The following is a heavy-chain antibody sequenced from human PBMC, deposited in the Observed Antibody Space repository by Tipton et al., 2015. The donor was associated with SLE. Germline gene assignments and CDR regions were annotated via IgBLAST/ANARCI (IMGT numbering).Heavy chain of an antibody. CDR1: GFTSSDYY. J-gene: IGHJ4*02. Sequence: GSLRLSCEASGFTSSDYYMTWIRQAPGKGLEWVSYISSSNSYTNYADSVKGRFTISRDNAKNSLYLQMNSLRAEDTAVYYCARDLRSDYWGQGTLVTVSS. D-gene: IGHD3-16*01. CDR2: ISSSNSYT. V-gene: IGHV3-11*06. CDR3: ARDLRSDY.